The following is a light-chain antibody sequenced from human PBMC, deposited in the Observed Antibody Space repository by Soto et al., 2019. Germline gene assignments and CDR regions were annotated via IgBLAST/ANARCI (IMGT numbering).Light chain of an antibody. V-gene: IGKV2-28*01. J-gene: IGKJ5*01. CDR2: LGS. CDR3: MQALQTPPT. Sequence: DIVMTQSPLSLPVTPGEPASISCRSSQTLLQSNGYNYLDWYLQKPGQSPQLLIYLGSNRASGVPDRFSGSGSGTDFTLKISRVEAEDVGVYYCMQALQTPPTFGHGTRLEIK. CDR1: QTLLQSNGYNY.